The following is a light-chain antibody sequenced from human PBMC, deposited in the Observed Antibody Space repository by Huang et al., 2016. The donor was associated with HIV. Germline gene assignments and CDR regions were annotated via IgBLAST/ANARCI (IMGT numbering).Light chain of an antibody. Sequence: VMTQSPASVSVSPGERVTLPCRASQSVGTKIAWYFQKPGQAPQLLIYAASKRATGIPARFSGSGSGVEFNLTIAGLQSEDFAVYFCQQYHTWPPNYTFGQGTKLE. V-gene: IGKV3D-15*01. CDR3: QQYHTWPPNYT. CDR2: AAS. CDR1: QSVGTK. J-gene: IGKJ2*01.